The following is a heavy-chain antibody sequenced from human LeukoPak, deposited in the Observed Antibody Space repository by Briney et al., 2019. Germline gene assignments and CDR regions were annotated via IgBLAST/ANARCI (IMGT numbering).Heavy chain of an antibody. D-gene: IGHD7-27*01. Sequence: SETLSLTCTVSGGSISSGSYYWSWIRQPAGKGLEWIGRIYTSGSTNYNPSLKSRVTISVDTSKNQFSLKLSSVTAADTAVYYCARDNLGIGTFDIWGQGTMVTVSS. J-gene: IGHJ3*02. CDR3: ARDNLGIGTFDI. CDR2: IYTSGST. CDR1: GGSISSGSYY. V-gene: IGHV4-61*02.